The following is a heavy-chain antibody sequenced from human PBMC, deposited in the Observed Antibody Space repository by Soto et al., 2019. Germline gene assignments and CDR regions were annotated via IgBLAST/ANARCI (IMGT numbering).Heavy chain of an antibody. CDR1: GGTFSSYT. J-gene: IGHJ5*02. Sequence: GASVKVSCKASGGTFSSYTISWVRQAPGQGLEWMGRIIPILGIANYAQKFQGRVTITADKPTSTAYMELSSLRSEDTAVYYCARDSEGGYPHWFDPWGQGTLVTVSS. D-gene: IGHD1-26*01. V-gene: IGHV1-69*04. CDR2: IIPILGIA. CDR3: ARDSEGGYPHWFDP.